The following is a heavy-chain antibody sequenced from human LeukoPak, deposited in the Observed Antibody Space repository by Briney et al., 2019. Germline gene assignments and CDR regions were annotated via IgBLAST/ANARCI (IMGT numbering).Heavy chain of an antibody. CDR3: AKEYCSGGNCYGWLDP. V-gene: IGHV3-23*01. D-gene: IGHD2-15*01. CDR2: LSGSGGST. Sequence: PGGSLRLSCAASGFTFSHFAMSWVRQAPGKGLEWVSALSGSGGSTFYADSVKGRFTISRDNSKSSLYLQMNSLRAEDTALYYCAKEYCSGGNCYGWLDPWGQGTLVTVSS. J-gene: IGHJ5*02. CDR1: GFTFSHFA.